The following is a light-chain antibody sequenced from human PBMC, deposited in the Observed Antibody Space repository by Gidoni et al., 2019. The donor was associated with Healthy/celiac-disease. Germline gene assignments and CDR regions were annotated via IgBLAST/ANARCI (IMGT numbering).Light chain of an antibody. CDR1: QSVSSN. Sequence: DIVMPQSPATLSVSPGERATLSCRASQSVSSNLAWYQQKPGQAPRLLIYGASTRATGIPARFSGSGSGTEFTLTISSLQSEDFAVYYCQQYNNWPPRYTFGQXTKLEIK. J-gene: IGKJ2*01. CDR3: QQYNNWPPRYT. CDR2: GAS. V-gene: IGKV3-15*01.